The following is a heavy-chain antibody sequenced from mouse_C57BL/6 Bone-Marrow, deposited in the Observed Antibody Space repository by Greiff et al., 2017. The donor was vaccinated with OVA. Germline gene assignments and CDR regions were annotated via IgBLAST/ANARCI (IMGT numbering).Heavy chain of an antibody. V-gene: IGHV10-1*01. D-gene: IGHD1-1*01. Sequence: EVHLVESGGGLVQPKGSLKLSCAASGFSFNTYAMNWVRQAPGKGLEWVARIRSKSNNYATYYADSVKDRFTISRDDSESMLYLQMNNLKTEDTAMYYCVRANYYGSSYSWYFDVWGTGTTVTVSS. J-gene: IGHJ1*03. CDR2: IRSKSNNYAT. CDR1: GFSFNTYA. CDR3: VRANYYGSSYSWYFDV.